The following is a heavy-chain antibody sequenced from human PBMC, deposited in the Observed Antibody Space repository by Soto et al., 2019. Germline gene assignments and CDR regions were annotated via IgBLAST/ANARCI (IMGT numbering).Heavy chain of an antibody. Sequence: SLTCTGSGDSVRSGIYHWIWIPQPPGKRLELIEFNYYRGSTNHNPSLKSRVTISIDTSKNQFSLKLKSVTAADTAVYYCARVGYHSSDYLSKWFDTCGQSTLVTVPS. V-gene: IGHV4-61*01. CDR2: NYYRGST. CDR1: GDSVRSGIYH. D-gene: IGHD3-22*01. CDR3: ARVGYHSSDYLSKWFDT. J-gene: IGHJ5*02.